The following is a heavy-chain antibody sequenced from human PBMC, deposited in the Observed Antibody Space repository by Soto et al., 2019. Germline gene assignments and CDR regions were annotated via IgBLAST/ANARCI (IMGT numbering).Heavy chain of an antibody. Sequence: GASVKVSCKASGYTFIGYFMHWVRQAPGEGLEWMGWINPNSGATKYAPKFQGRVTMTRDTSNRTAYLELSRLTSDDTAIYYCARGGGTTLAPLPWGQGTPVTVSS. CDR1: GYTFIGYF. V-gene: IGHV1-2*02. D-gene: IGHD3-16*01. CDR2: INPNSGAT. CDR3: ARGGGTTLAPLP. J-gene: IGHJ5*02.